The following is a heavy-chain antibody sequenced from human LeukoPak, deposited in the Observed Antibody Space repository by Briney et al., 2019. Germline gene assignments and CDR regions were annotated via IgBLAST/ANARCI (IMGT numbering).Heavy chain of an antibody. CDR2: IYPGDSDT. CDR3: ARHSVGATPSDAFDI. CDR1: GYSFTSYW. J-gene: IGHJ3*02. Sequence: GASLQISCKGSGYSFTSYWIGWVRQLPGKGLEWMGIIYPGDSDTRYSPSFQGQVTISADKSISTAYLQWSSLKASDTAMYYCARHSVGATPSDAFDIWGQGTMVTVSS. D-gene: IGHD1-26*01. V-gene: IGHV5-51*01.